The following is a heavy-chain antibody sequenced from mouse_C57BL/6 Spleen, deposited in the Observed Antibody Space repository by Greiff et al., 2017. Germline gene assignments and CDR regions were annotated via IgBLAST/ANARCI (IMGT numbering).Heavy chain of an antibody. CDR3: TTGGRNSYAMDY. CDR1: GFNIKDDY. J-gene: IGHJ4*01. CDR2: IDPENGDT. D-gene: IGHD4-1*02. V-gene: IGHV14-4*01. Sequence: EVQLVESGAELVRPGASVKLSCTASGFNIKDDYMHWVKQRPEQGLEWIGWIDPENGDTEYASKFQGKATITADTSSNTAYLQLSSLTSEDTAVYYCTTGGRNSYAMDYWGQGTSVTVSS.